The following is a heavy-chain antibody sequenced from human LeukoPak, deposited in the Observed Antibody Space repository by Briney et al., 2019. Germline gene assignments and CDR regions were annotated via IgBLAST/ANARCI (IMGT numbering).Heavy chain of an antibody. CDR1: GGSISSYY. D-gene: IGHD3-3*01. CDR2: IYYSGST. Sequence: SETLSLTCTVSGGSISSYYWSWIRQPPGKGLEWVGYIYYSGSTNYNPSLKSRVTISVDTSKNQFSLKLSSVTAADTAVYYCARGTYDFWSGYYTEPYYYYYMDVWGKGTTVTVSS. V-gene: IGHV4-59*01. J-gene: IGHJ6*03. CDR3: ARGTYDFWSGYYTEPYYYYYMDV.